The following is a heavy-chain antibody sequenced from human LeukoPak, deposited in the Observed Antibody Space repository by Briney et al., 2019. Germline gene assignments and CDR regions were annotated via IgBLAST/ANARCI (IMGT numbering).Heavy chain of an antibody. D-gene: IGHD3-16*01. CDR1: GFTFSSYS. Sequence: GGSLRLSCAASGFTFSSYSMNWVRQAPGKGLEWVSSISSSSSYIYYADSVKGRFTISRDNAKNSLYLQMNSLRAEDTAVYYCAGGGGGEEHNNWFDPWGQGTLVTVSS. CDR3: AGGGGGEEHNNWFDP. V-gene: IGHV3-21*01. J-gene: IGHJ5*02. CDR2: ISSSSSYI.